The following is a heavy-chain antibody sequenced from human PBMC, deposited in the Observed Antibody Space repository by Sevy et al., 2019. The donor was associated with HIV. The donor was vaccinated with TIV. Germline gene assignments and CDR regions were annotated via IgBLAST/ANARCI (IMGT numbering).Heavy chain of an antibody. D-gene: IGHD3-10*01. CDR3: ARDIGPNYYGAGTTEAFDI. CDR1: GYTFTSYG. V-gene: IGHV1-18*01. Sequence: ASVKVSCKASGYTFTSYGISWVRQAPGQGLEWMGWISAYNGNTNYAQKLQGRVTMTTDTSTGTAYMELRSLRSDDTAVYYCARDIGPNYYGAGTTEAFDIWGQGTMVTVSS. CDR2: ISAYNGNT. J-gene: IGHJ3*02.